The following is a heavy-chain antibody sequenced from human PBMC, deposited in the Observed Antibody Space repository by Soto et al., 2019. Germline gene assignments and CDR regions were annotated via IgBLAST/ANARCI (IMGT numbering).Heavy chain of an antibody. Sequence: GGSLRLSCAASGLTFSSYTMNWVRQAPGKGLEWISSISSSSSIIYYAESVKGRFTISGDNAKDSLYLQMNSLRDEDTAVYYCASAYYYDSSGYPGFDYWGQGTLVTVSS. J-gene: IGHJ4*02. CDR1: GLTFSSYT. V-gene: IGHV3-48*02. CDR2: ISSSSSII. D-gene: IGHD3-22*01. CDR3: ASAYYYDSSGYPGFDY.